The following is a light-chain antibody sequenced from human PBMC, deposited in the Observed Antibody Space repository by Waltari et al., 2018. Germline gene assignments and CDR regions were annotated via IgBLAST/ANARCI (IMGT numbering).Light chain of an antibody. Sequence: IVLTQSPATLSLSPGERATLSCRASHSVSRSFAWYQQRPGQAPRLLIFDASFRATGIPARFSGSGSETDFTLTISSLEPEDCAVYYCQQRRNWPLTFGGGTKVEIK. CDR3: QQRRNWPLT. CDR2: DAS. J-gene: IGKJ4*01. V-gene: IGKV3-11*01. CDR1: HSVSRS.